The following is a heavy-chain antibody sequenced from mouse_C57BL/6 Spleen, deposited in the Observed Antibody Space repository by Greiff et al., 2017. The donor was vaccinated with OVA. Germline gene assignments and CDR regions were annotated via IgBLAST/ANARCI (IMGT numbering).Heavy chain of an antibody. CDR1: GYSITSGYY. V-gene: IGHV3-6*01. CDR3: ARAGLFDY. CDR2: ISYDGSN. Sequence: EVKLMESGPGLVKPSQSLSLTCSVTGYSITSGYYWNWIRQFPGNKLEWMGYISYDGSNNYNPSLKNRISITRDTSKNQFFLKLNSVTTEDTATYYCARAGLFDYWGQGTTLTVSS. J-gene: IGHJ2*01.